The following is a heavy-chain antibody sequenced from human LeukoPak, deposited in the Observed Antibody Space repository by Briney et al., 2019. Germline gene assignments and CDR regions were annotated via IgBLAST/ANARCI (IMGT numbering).Heavy chain of an antibody. J-gene: IGHJ5*02. V-gene: IGHV3-23*01. Sequence: TGGSLRLSCAASGFTFSNHGMNWVRQAPGKGLEWVSGISPSGDITYYADSVKGRFTISRDNSKNTLYLQMNSLRAEDTAVYYCARGRYGSGSYYNIWFDPWGQGTLVTVSS. CDR1: GFTFSNHG. CDR3: ARGRYGSGSYYNIWFDP. D-gene: IGHD3-10*01. CDR2: ISPSGDIT.